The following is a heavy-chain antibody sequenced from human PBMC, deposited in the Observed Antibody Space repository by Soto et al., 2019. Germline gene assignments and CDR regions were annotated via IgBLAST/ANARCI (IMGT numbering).Heavy chain of an antibody. J-gene: IGHJ4*02. Sequence: QVQLQESGPGLVKPSETLSLTCTVSGGSISPYYWSWIRQPPGKGLEWIGYIYYSGSTSYNPSLKSRVTIAVDTSKSQFSRNLSSLTAADTAVYYCARRGDWGSDEVDYWGQGTLVTVSS. CDR1: GGSISPYY. CDR3: ARRGDWGSDEVDY. CDR2: IYYSGST. D-gene: IGHD7-27*01. V-gene: IGHV4-59*08.